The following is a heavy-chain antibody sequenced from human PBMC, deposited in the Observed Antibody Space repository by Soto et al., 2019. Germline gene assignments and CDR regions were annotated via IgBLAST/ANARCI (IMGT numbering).Heavy chain of an antibody. V-gene: IGHV4-59*01. D-gene: IGHD4-17*01. J-gene: IGHJ5*02. CDR1: GGSISSYY. CDR2: IYYSGST. CDR3: ARDRSDYGDYGGYDNWFDP. Sequence: SETLSLTCTVSGGSISSYYWSWIRQPPGKGLEWIGYIYYSGSTNYNPSLKSRVTISVDTSKNQFSLKLSSVTAADTAVYYCARDRSDYGDYGGYDNWFDPWGQGTLVTVSS.